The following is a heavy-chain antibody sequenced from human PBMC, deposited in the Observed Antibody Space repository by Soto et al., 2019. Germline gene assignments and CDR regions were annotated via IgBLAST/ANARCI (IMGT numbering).Heavy chain of an antibody. V-gene: IGHV4-30-4*08. J-gene: IGHJ4*02. Sequence: SETLSLTCSVSGGSISGDYYWGWIRQSPEKGLEWIGYIYYSGSSYSNPALQSRLSMSLDTSKNQFSLKLRSVTAADTAVYYCARGGDRWPGYFDSWGQGALVTVSS. CDR3: ARGGDRWPGYFDS. D-gene: IGHD3-16*01. CDR2: IYYSGSS. CDR1: GGSISGDYY.